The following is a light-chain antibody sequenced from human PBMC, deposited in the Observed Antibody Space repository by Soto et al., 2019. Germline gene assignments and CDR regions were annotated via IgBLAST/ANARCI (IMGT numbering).Light chain of an antibody. J-gene: IGLJ3*02. CDR3: SSYTSSSTWV. CDR1: SSDVGGYNS. CDR2: DVS. V-gene: IGLV2-14*01. Sequence: QSALTQPASVSGSPGQSITITCTGTSSDVGGYNSVSWYQQYPGKAPKLMIYDVSNRPSEVSYRFSGSRSGNTASLTISGLQAEDEADYYCSSYTSSSTWVFGGGTKVTVL.